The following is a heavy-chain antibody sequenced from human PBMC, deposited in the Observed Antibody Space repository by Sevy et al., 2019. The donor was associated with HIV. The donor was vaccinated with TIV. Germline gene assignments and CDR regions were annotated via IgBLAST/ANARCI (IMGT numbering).Heavy chain of an antibody. Sequence: GGSLRLSCTASGFTFSSYAMHWVRQAPGKGLEWVAVISYDGSNKYYADSVKGRFTISRDNSKNTLYLQMNSLRAEDTAVYHCARVVTVTTEGDGMDVWGQGTTVTVSS. CDR1: GFTFSSYA. J-gene: IGHJ6*02. V-gene: IGHV3-30*04. D-gene: IGHD4-17*01. CDR3: ARVVTVTTEGDGMDV. CDR2: ISYDGSNK.